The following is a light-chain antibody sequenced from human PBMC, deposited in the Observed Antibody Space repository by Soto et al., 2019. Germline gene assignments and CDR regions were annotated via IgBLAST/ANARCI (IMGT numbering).Light chain of an antibody. J-gene: IGKJ1*01. Sequence: EIVLTQSPGTLSLSPGERATLSCRASQTVSTNYLAWYQQKPGQAPRLLIYGASKRATGIPDRFSGSGSGTDFTLTISSLEPEDFAVYYCQQYGSSPPWTFGQGTKVDIK. V-gene: IGKV3-20*01. CDR1: QTVSTNY. CDR2: GAS. CDR3: QQYGSSPPWT.